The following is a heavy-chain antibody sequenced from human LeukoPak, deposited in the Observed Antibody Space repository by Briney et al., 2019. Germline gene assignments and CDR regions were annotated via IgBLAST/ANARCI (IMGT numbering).Heavy chain of an antibody. Sequence: PSETLSLTCTVSGGSISSGGYYWSWIRQPPGKGLEWIGYIYHSGSTYYNPSLKSRVTISVDRSKNQFSLKLSSVTAADTAVYYCAREGVAVAGKGGIDYWGQGTLVTVSS. D-gene: IGHD6-19*01. CDR2: IYHSGST. V-gene: IGHV4-30-2*01. J-gene: IGHJ4*02. CDR3: AREGVAVAGKGGIDY. CDR1: GGSISSGGYY.